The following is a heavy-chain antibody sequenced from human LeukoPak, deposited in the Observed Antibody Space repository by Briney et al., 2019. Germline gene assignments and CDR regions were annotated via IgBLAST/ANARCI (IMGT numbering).Heavy chain of an antibody. J-gene: IGHJ4*02. CDR3: ARETVDYGDYVDY. CDR1: GFTFSSYW. CDR2: IKQDGSEK. D-gene: IGHD4-17*01. V-gene: IGHV3-7*03. Sequence: GGSLRLSCAASGFTFSSYWMSWVRQAPGKGPEWVANIKQDGSEKYYVDSVKGRFTISRDNAKNSLYLQMNSLRAEDTAVYYCARETVDYGDYVDYWGQGTLVTVSS.